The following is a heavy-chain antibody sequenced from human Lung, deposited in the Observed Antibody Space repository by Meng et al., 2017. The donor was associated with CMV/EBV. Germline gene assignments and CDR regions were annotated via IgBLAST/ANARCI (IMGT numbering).Heavy chain of an antibody. D-gene: IGHD3-10*01. Sequence: SETLSLXCAVYGGSFSGYYWSWIRQPPGKGLEWIGEINHSGSTNYNPSLKSRVTISVDTSKNQFSLKLSSVTAADTAVYYCARKKSLTMVRGKMRGGWFDPWSQGTLVTVSS. J-gene: IGHJ5*02. CDR2: INHSGST. CDR1: GGSFSGYY. V-gene: IGHV4-34*01. CDR3: ARKKSLTMVRGKMRGGWFDP.